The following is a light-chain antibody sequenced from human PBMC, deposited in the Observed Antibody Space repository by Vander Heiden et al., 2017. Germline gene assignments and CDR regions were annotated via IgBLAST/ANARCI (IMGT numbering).Light chain of an antibody. J-gene: IGKJ2*02. CDR2: WAS. Sequence: DIVMTQSPDSLAVSLGERATINCKSSQSVLYSSNNKNYLAWYQQKPGQPPKLLIYWASTRESGVPDRFSGSGSGRDFTLTISSLQAEDVAVYYCQQEDSTPCTFGQGTKLEIK. CDR3: QQEDSTPCT. CDR1: QSVLYSSNNKNY. V-gene: IGKV4-1*01.